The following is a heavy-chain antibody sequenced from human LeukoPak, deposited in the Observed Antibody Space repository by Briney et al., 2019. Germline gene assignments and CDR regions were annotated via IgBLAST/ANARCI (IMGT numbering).Heavy chain of an antibody. CDR2: IYRDDAK. J-gene: IGHJ3*02. CDR1: GFSLSTSGVG. V-gene: IGHV2-5*02. D-gene: IGHD2-15*01. CDR3: AHTVTYSLGDAFDI. Sequence: SGPTLVKPTQTLTLTCTFSGFSLSTSGVGVGWFRQPPRKALETLALIYRDDAKRYSPSLKNRLTITQDTSNKQVVLTMTNMDPVDTATYYCAHTVTYSLGDAFDIWGQGTMVTVPS.